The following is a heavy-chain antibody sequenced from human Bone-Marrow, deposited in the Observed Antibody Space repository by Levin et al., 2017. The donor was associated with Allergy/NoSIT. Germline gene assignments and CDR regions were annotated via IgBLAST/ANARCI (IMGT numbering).Heavy chain of an antibody. CDR3: ARGSSAWYSGS. V-gene: IGHV1-69*13. D-gene: IGHD2-15*01. CDR2: IIPITETP. J-gene: IGHJ4*02. CDR1: GDTFGSDA. Sequence: ASVKVSCKASGDTFGSDAISWVRQAPGQGLEWMGGIIPITETPNSAQKFQGRLTVTADESTSTAYMELSSLRYEDTAVYYCARGSSAWYSGSWGQGTLVTVSS.